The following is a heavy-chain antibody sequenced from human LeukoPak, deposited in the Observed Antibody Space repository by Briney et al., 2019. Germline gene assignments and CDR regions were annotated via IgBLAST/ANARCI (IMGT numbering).Heavy chain of an antibody. CDR3: AKDLSGYSGYDLFDY. CDR1: GFTFSSYG. V-gene: IGHV3-33*06. CDR2: IWYDGSNK. Sequence: PGRSLRLSCAASGFTFSSYGMHWVRQAPGKGLEWVAVIWYDGSNKYYADSVKGRFTISRDNSKNTLYLQMNSLRAEDTAVYYCAKDLSGYSGYDLFDYWGQGTLVTVSS. J-gene: IGHJ4*02. D-gene: IGHD5-12*01.